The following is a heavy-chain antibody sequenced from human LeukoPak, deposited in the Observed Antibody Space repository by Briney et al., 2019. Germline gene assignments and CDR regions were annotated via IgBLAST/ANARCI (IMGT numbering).Heavy chain of an antibody. CDR1: GFTFSSYW. Sequence: GGSLRLSCAASGFTFSSYWMSWVRQAPGKGLEWVANIKQDGSEKYYVDSVKGRFTISRDNAKNSLYLQMNSLRAEDTAVYYCARNSYYYGSGSVFDYWGQGILVTVSS. CDR3: ARNSYYYGSGSVFDY. CDR2: IKQDGSEK. V-gene: IGHV3-7*01. D-gene: IGHD3-10*01. J-gene: IGHJ4*02.